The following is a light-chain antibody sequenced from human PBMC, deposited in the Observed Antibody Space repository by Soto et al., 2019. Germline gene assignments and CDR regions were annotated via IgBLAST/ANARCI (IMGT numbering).Light chain of an antibody. Sequence: QSVLTHPASMSGSPGQSVTICCAGTSNDIGGYNYVSWYQHHPGTAPKLIIYDVSSRPSGVSHRFSGSKSGNTASLTISGLQAEDEADYYCSSFSVASPLLGTGTKVTV. V-gene: IGLV2-14*01. J-gene: IGLJ1*01. CDR3: SSFSVASPL. CDR2: DVS. CDR1: SNDIGGYNY.